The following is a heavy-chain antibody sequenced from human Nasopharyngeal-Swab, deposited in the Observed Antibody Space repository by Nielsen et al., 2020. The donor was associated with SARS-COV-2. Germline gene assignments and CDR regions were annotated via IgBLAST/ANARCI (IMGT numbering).Heavy chain of an antibody. CDR1: GYSISSGYY. Sequence: SETLSLTCAVSGYSISSGYYWGWIRQPPGKGLEWIGSIYHSGSTYYNPSLKSRVTISVDTSKNQFSLKLSSVTAADTAVYYCARVFGVVNPYHYYYYMDVWGKGTTVTVSS. V-gene: IGHV4-38-2*01. J-gene: IGHJ6*03. D-gene: IGHD3-3*01. CDR2: IYHSGST. CDR3: ARVFGVVNPYHYYYYMDV.